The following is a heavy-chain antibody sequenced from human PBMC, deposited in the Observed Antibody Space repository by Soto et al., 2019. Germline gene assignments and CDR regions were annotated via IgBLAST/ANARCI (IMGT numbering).Heavy chain of an antibody. V-gene: IGHV3-23*01. D-gene: IGHD3-9*01. Sequence: GGSLRLSCAASGFTFSTYAMSWVRQAPGMGLEWVSTIGVTSTFYADSVKGRFTISRDNSNXAXXXXXXXXXXXXXXXXXCAXXXXXXXLTGEFHLSYYYYGMDVWGQGTTXTVSX. CDR3: AXXXXXXXLTGEFHLSYYYYGMDV. CDR1: GFTFSTYA. J-gene: IGHJ6*02. CDR2: IGVTST.